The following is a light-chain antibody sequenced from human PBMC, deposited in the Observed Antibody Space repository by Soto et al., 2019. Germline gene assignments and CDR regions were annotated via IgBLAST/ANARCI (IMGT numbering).Light chain of an antibody. CDR1: QNVNTW. CDR2: KAS. CDR3: QQYNTLPPYT. V-gene: IGKV1-5*03. J-gene: IGKJ2*01. Sequence: DIQMTQSPSTLSASVGDRVTITCRASQNVNTWLAWYQQKPGKAPKVLIYKASSLQSGAPSRFSGSGSGTEFTLTIISLQPDDFATYYCQQYNTLPPYTFGQGTKVEIK.